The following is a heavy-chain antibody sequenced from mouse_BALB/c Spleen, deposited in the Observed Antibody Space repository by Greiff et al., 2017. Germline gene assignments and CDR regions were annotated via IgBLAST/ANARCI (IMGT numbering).Heavy chain of an antibody. J-gene: IGHJ2*01. CDR3: VRHGDFDY. Sequence: EVKLVESGGGLVQPKGSLKLSCAASGFTFNTYAMNWVRQAPGKGLEWVARIRSKSNNYATYYADSVKDRFTISRDDSQSMLYLQMNNLKTEDTAMYYCVRHGDFDYWGQGTTLTVSS. V-gene: IGHV10-1*02. CDR1: GFTFNTYA. CDR2: IRSKSNNYAT.